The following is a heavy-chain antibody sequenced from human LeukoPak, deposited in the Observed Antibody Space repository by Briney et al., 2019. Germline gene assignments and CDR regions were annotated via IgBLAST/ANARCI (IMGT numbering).Heavy chain of an antibody. CDR1: GHSISSGYY. CDR2: IYHSGST. D-gene: IGHD4-17*01. V-gene: IGHV4-38-2*02. J-gene: IGHJ4*02. Sequence: PETLSLTCAVSGHSISSGYYWGWIRQPPGEGLEWIGSIYHSGSTYYNPSLKSRVTISVDTSKNQFSLKLSSVTAADTAVYYCARERYGDYIFDYWGQGTLVTVSS. CDR3: ARERYGDYIFDY.